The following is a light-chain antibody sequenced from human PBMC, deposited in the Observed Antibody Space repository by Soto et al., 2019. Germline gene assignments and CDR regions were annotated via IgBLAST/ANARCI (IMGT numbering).Light chain of an antibody. CDR2: AAS. Sequence: ALRMTQSPSSLSASTGDRVTITCRASQGISSYLAWYQQKPGKAPKLLIYAASTLQSGVPSRFSGSRSGTDFTLTISCLQSEDFATYYCQQYYSYPRFGQGTKLEIK. CDR3: QQYYSYPR. CDR1: QGISSY. J-gene: IGKJ2*01. V-gene: IGKV1-8*01.